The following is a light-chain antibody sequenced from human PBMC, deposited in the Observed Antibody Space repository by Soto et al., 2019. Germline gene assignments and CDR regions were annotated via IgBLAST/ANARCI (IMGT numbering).Light chain of an antibody. V-gene: IGKV3-15*01. CDR1: HSVKSD. CDR3: QQYNNWPLG. J-gene: IGKJ4*01. CDR2: DAS. Sequence: EIVMTQSPATLSVSPGERATLSCRASHSVKSDLAWYQQKPGQAPRLLIHDASTRATGIPVRFSASGSGTEFTLTISSLQSEDFAIYYCQQYNNWPLGFGGGTKVEIK.